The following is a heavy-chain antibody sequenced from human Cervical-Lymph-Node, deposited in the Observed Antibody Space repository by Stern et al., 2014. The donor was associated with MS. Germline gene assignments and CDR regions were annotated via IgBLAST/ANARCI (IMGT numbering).Heavy chain of an antibody. CDR2: SEVDGTTT. J-gene: IGHJ4*02. CDR3: ARVGATSPIDF. V-gene: IGHV3-74*02. Sequence: EVQLVESGGGLVQPGGSLRLSCAASGFTLSMYRMHWLRQIPGKGLVWVLRSEVDGTTTAYADSVKGRFTISRDNAKNTLYLQMNSLRADDTAVYYCARVGATSPIDFWGQGTLVTVSS. CDR1: GFTLSMYR. D-gene: IGHD3-16*01.